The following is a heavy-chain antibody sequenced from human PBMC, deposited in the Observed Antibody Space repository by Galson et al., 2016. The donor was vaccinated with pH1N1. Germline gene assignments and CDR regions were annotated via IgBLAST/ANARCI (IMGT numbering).Heavy chain of an antibody. CDR3: AREDYYDTDLSDWYFDL. J-gene: IGHJ2*01. CDR2: IIPILNTA. D-gene: IGHD3-22*01. V-gene: IGHV1-69*13. Sequence: SVKVSCKASGGTFGSYGINWVRQAPGQGLEWMGGIIPILNTAKYAQNFQGRVTITADESTTTAYMELSSLRSEDTAVYYCAREDYYDTDLSDWYFDLWGRGTLLTVSP. CDR1: GGTFGSYG.